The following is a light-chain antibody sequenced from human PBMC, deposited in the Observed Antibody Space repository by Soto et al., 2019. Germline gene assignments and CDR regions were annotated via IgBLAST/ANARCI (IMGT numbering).Light chain of an antibody. J-gene: IGKJ4*01. CDR2: DAS. V-gene: IGKV3-20*01. CDR3: QQFSSYPLT. CDR1: QTVRNNY. Sequence: EFVLTQSPGTLSLSPGESATLSCRASQTVRNNYLAWYQQKPGQAPRLLIDDASSRATGIPDRFRGGGSGTDFTLTISSLEPEDFAVYYCQQFSSYPLTFGGGTKVDIK.